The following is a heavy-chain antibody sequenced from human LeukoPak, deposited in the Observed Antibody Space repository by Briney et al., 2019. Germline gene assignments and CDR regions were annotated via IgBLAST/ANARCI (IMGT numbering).Heavy chain of an antibody. CDR1: GGSISSYY. CDR3: ARYYDILGGLWFDP. J-gene: IGHJ5*02. V-gene: IGHV4-4*07. Sequence: PSETLSLTCTVSGGSISSYYWSWIRQPAGKGLEWIGRIYTSGSTNYNPSLKSRVTMSVDTSKNQFYLKLSSVTAADTAVYYCARYYDILGGLWFDPWGQGTLVTVSS. CDR2: IYTSGST. D-gene: IGHD3-9*01.